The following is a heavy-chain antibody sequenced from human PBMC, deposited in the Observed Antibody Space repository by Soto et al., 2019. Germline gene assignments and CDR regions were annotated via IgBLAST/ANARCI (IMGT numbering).Heavy chain of an antibody. CDR1: GYTFINYD. Sequence: QVQLVQSGAEVKKPGASVKVSCKTSGYTFINYDINWVRQAPGQGLEWMGWMNPNSGNTGYAQQFQGRVSMTRNTATSTAYMELSGLRSEDSAVYFCAKWGQNPASDPNFDYWGQGTLVTVSS. CDR3: AKWGQNPASDPNFDY. D-gene: IGHD6-13*01. J-gene: IGHJ4*02. V-gene: IGHV1-8*01. CDR2: MNPNSGNT.